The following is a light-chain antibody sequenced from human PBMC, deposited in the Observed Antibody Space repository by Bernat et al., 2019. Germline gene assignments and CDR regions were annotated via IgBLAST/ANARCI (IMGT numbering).Light chain of an antibody. J-gene: IGLJ3*02. CDR3: AAWDDSLNGWV. Sequence: QSVLTQPPSLSEAPRQRVTISCSGSSSNIGNNAVNWYQQLPGKAPKLLIYYDDLLPSGVSDRFSGSKSGTSASLAISGLQSEDEADYYRAAWDDSLNGWVFGGGTKLTVL. CDR2: YDD. CDR1: SSNIGNNA. V-gene: IGLV1-36*01.